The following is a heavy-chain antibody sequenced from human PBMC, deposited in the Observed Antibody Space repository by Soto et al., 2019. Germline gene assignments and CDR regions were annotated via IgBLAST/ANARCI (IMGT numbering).Heavy chain of an antibody. J-gene: IGHJ6*02. Sequence: GGSLRLSCAASGFTFSSYAMHWVRQAPGKGLEWVAVISYDGSNKYYADSVKGRFTISRDNSKNTLYLQMNSLRAEDTAVYYCARVAVYGDYEGEVSHYYGMDVWGQGTTVTVSS. CDR3: ARVAVYGDYEGEVSHYYGMDV. D-gene: IGHD4-17*01. V-gene: IGHV3-30-3*01. CDR1: GFTFSSYA. CDR2: ISYDGSNK.